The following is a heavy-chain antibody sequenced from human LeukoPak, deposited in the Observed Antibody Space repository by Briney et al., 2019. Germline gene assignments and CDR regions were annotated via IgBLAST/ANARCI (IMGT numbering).Heavy chain of an antibody. CDR3: ARGYYDSSGYYYGWFDP. Sequence: GASVKVSCKASGYTFTSYGISWVRQAPGQGLEWMGIINPSGGSTSYAQKFQGRVTMTRDTSTSTVYMELSSLRSEDTAVYYCARGYYDSSGYYYGWFDPWGQGTLVTVSS. D-gene: IGHD3-22*01. CDR1: GYTFTSYG. V-gene: IGHV1-46*01. J-gene: IGHJ5*02. CDR2: INPSGGST.